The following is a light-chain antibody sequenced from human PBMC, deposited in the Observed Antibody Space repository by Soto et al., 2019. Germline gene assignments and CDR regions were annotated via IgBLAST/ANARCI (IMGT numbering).Light chain of an antibody. CDR2: DAP. CDR1: QDISNY. J-gene: IGKJ4*01. V-gene: IGKV1-33*01. Sequence: DIQMTQSPSSLSASVGDRVTITCQASQDISNYLNWYQQKPGKAPKLLIYDAPNLETGVPSRFSGSGSGTDFTFTISSLQPEDIATYYCQQYDNLPITFDGGTKVEIK. CDR3: QQYDNLPIT.